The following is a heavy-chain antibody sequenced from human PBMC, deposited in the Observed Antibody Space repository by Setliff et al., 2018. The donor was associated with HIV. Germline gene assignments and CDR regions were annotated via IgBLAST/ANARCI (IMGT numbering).Heavy chain of an antibody. CDR2: IIPILGIA. Sequence: SVKVSCKASGGTFSSYTISWVRQAPGQGLEWMGRIIPILGIANYAQKFQGRVTITADKSTSTAYMELSSLSSEDTAVYYCARGPWFYDSSGYSPFQHWGQGTLVTVSS. CDR1: GGTFSSYT. V-gene: IGHV1-69*02. J-gene: IGHJ1*01. D-gene: IGHD3-22*01. CDR3: ARGPWFYDSSGYSPFQH.